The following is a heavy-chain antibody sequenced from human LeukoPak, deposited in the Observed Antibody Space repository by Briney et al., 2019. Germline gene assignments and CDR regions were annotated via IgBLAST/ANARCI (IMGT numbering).Heavy chain of an antibody. Sequence: PRGSLRLSCAASGFSFTNYAMSWVRQAPARGPEWLSSMKGGGETFYADSVKGRFTLSRDDSRNTVYLQLNNLRVEDTAIYYCARASWISTADAVRWGQGTQVTVSS. D-gene: IGHD2-2*03. V-gene: IGHV3-23*01. CDR1: GFSFTNYA. CDR3: ARASWISTADAVR. CDR2: MKGGGET. J-gene: IGHJ4*02.